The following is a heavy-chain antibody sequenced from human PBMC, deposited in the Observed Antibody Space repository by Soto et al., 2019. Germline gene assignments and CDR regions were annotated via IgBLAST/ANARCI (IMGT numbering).Heavy chain of an antibody. D-gene: IGHD6-6*01. J-gene: IGHJ4*02. CDR1: GGTFSSYA. Sequence: VSCKASGGTFSSYAISWVRQAPGQGLEWMGGIIPIFGTANYAQKFQGRVTITADESTSTAYMELSSLRSEDTAVYYCARDPGIAARLDYWGQGTLVTVSS. CDR2: IIPIFGTA. V-gene: IGHV1-69*01. CDR3: ARDPGIAARLDY.